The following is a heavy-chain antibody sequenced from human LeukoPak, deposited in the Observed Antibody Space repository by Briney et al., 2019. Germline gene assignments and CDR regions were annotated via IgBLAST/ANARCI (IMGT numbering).Heavy chain of an antibody. CDR2: ISAYNGNT. V-gene: IGHV1-18*01. CDR1: GYTFTSYG. J-gene: IGHJ4*02. D-gene: IGHD3-10*01. Sequence: ASVKVSCKASGYTFTSYGISWVRQAPGQGLEWMGWISAYNGNTNYAQKLQGRVTMTTDTSTSTAYMGLRSLRSDDTAVYYCARAALNRYGEGLYDYWGQGTLVTVSS. CDR3: ARAALNRYGEGLYDY.